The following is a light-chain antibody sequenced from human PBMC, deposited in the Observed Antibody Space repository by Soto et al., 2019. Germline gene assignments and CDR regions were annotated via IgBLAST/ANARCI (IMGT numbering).Light chain of an antibody. Sequence: DIQMTQSPSSLSASVGDRVTITCRASQTISTYLNWYQQKPGKAPKLLIYAASSLQSGVPSRFSGSGCGTAFTLPISSLLPEDFAIYYCQQSHGIPYTFGQGTKLEIK. CDR3: QQSHGIPYT. V-gene: IGKV1-39*01. CDR2: AAS. CDR1: QTISTY. J-gene: IGKJ2*01.